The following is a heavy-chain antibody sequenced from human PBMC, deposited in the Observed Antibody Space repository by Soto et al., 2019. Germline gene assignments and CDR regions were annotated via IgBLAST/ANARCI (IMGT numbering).Heavy chain of an antibody. J-gene: IGHJ6*02. CDR3: ARDLGGFMDV. Sequence: ASVKVSCKASGYTFTSYGMSWVRQAPGQGLEWMGWISAYNGNTNYAQKFQGRVTMTTDTSTSTAYMELRSLRSDDTAGYYCARDLGGFMDVWGQGTTVTVSS. D-gene: IGHD3-16*01. V-gene: IGHV1-18*01. CDR1: GYTFTSYG. CDR2: ISAYNGNT.